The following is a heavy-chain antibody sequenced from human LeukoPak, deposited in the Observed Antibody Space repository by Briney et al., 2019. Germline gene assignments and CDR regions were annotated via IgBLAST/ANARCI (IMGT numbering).Heavy chain of an antibody. CDR1: GYPISSGYY. CDR2: IYHNWGI. CDR3: ARSVTAGYFDY. J-gene: IGHJ4*02. V-gene: IGHV4-38-2*01. Sequence: TSETLSLTCAVSGYPISSGYYWGWIRQPPGKGLEWIATIYHNWGIYFNPSLKSRVTISLDTSKNQFSLKLTSVTAADTAMYYCARSVTAGYFDYWGQGILVTVSS.